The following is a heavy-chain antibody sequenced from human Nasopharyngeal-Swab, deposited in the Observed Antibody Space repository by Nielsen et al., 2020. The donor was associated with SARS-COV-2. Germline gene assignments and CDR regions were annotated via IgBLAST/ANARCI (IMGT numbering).Heavy chain of an antibody. CDR3: ARVKSGEGSFDY. J-gene: IGHJ4*02. CDR2: IRSKAYGGTT. Sequence: GESLKISCTASGFTFGDYAMSWFRQAPGKGLEWVGFIRSKAYGGTTEYAASVKGRFTISRDDSKSIAYLQMNSLKTEDTAVYYCARVKSGEGSFDYWGQGTLVTVSS. V-gene: IGHV3-49*03. CDR1: GFTFGDYA. D-gene: IGHD3-10*01.